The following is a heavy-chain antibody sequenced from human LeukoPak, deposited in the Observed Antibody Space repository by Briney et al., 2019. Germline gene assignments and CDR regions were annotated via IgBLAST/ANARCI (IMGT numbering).Heavy chain of an antibody. V-gene: IGHV1-2*06. J-gene: IGHJ4*02. CDR1: GYTFTGHY. Sequence: ASVKVSCKASGYTFTGHYMHWVRQAPGQGLEWMGRINPNSGGTNYARKFQGRVTMTRDTSISTAYMELSRLRSEDTAVYYCARGSYITPQYFDYWGQGTLVTVSS. D-gene: IGHD1-26*01. CDR2: INPNSGGT. CDR3: ARGSYITPQYFDY.